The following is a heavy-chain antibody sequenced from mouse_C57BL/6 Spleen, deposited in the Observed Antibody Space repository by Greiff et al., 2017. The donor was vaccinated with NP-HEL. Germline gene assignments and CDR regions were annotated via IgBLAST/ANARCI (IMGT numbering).Heavy chain of an antibody. V-gene: IGHV10-1*01. CDR3: VSYSNWFAY. D-gene: IGHD2-5*01. J-gene: IGHJ3*01. CDR1: GFSFNTYA. Sequence: EVQRVESGGGLVQPKGSLKLSCAASGFSFNTYAMNWVRQAPGKGLEWVARIRSKSNNYATYYADSVKDRFTISRDDSESMLYLQMNNLKTEDTAMYYCVSYSNWFAYWGQGTLVTVSA. CDR2: IRSKSNNYAT.